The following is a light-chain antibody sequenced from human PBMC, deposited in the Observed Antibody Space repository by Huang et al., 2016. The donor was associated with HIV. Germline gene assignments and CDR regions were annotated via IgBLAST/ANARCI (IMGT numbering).Light chain of an antibody. CDR1: HSVSSN. V-gene: IGKV3-15*01. CDR3: HQYNNWPPST. Sequence: EIVMTQSPATLSVSPGERATLSCTASHSVSSNLAWYRQKPGPAPRLLIYGASTRATGIPARFIGSGSGTEFTLTISSLQSEDFAVYYCHQYNNWPPSTFGQGTKLEIK. CDR2: GAS. J-gene: IGKJ2*01.